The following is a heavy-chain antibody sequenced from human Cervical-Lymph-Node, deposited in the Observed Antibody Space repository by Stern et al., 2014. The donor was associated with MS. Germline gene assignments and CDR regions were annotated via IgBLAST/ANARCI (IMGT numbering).Heavy chain of an antibody. CDR3: ARVGYFESREGDY. J-gene: IGHJ4*02. Sequence: VQLVESGAEVKKPGASVKVSCKASGYTFISYAISWVRQAPGQGLEWMGWISAYNNNADYAQKLQGRVTMTIDTSTSTAYMELRTLRSDDTAVYYCARVGYFESREGDYWGQGTLVTVSS. CDR2: ISAYNNNA. D-gene: IGHD3-9*01. CDR1: GYTFISYA. V-gene: IGHV1-18*01.